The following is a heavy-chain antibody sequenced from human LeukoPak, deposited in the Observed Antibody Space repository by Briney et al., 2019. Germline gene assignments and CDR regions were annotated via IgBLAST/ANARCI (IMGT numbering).Heavy chain of an antibody. D-gene: IGHD6-13*01. CDR3: AREESQSSSWYLAY. Sequence: PGGTLRLSCAASGFTFSSYNMNWVRQAPGKGMEWVSSISSSSSYIYYADSVKGRLTISRDNAKNSLYLQMNSLRAEDTAVYYCAREESQSSSWYLAYWGQGTLVTVSS. CDR1: GFTFSSYN. V-gene: IGHV3-21*01. J-gene: IGHJ4*02. CDR2: ISSSSSYI.